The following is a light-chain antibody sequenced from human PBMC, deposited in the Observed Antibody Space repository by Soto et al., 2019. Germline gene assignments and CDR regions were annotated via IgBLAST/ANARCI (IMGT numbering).Light chain of an antibody. CDR3: HHYTRSPIFT. CDR2: DAS. J-gene: IGKJ3*01. CDR1: QSVANNH. Sequence: EVVLTQSPGTLSLSAGERATLSCRASQSVANNHLAWYQQQPGQAPRLLFYDASTRAAGIPDRFSGSGSGTDFNLTISRLEPEDFGVYFCHHYTRSPIFTFGPGTTVD. V-gene: IGKV3-20*01.